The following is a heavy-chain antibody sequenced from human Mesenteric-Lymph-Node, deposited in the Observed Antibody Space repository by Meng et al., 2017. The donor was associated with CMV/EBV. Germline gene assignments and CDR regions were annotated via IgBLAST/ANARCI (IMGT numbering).Heavy chain of an antibody. CDR2: MNPYSGNT. CDR3: ARGNSDCSGSSCYNF. D-gene: IGHD2-2*02. Sequence: ASVKVSCKASGYTFNNYDINWLRQASGQGLEWMGWMNPYSGNTGCSQKFQGRLTLTRDTSKSTAYMDLSGLRSGDTAVYYCARGNSDCSGSSCYNFWGQGTLVTVS. V-gene: IGHV1-8*01. J-gene: IGHJ4*02. CDR1: GYTFNNYD.